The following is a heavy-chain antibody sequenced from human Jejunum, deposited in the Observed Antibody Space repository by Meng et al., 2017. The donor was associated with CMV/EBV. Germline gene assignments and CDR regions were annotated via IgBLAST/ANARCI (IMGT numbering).Heavy chain of an antibody. D-gene: IGHD3-22*01. J-gene: IGHJ4*02. Sequence: CSNYWMNGVRQAPGKGLEWVANIKNDGSEKYYVNSVKGRFTISRDNAKNSLYLKMNSLRAEDTAVYYCARDMYYVSSGFFGREDYWGQGTLVTVSS. CDR2: IKNDGSEK. CDR3: ARDMYYVSSGFFGREDY. CDR1: CSNYW. V-gene: IGHV3-7*01.